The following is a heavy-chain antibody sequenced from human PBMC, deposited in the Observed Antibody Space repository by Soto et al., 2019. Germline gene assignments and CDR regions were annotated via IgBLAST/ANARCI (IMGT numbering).Heavy chain of an antibody. Sequence: VQLVESGGGVVQPGRSLRLSCATSGFTFSRYGMHWVRQAPGKGLEWVAVISYDGRNKYYGDAVKGRFTISGDNSNNTLFLQMTSLRPDDTAVYYCVNEGGQIGDYWGQGTLVTVSS. J-gene: IGHJ4*02. V-gene: IGHV3-30*18. CDR2: ISYDGRNK. CDR3: VNEGGQIGDY. D-gene: IGHD3-10*01. CDR1: GFTFSRYG.